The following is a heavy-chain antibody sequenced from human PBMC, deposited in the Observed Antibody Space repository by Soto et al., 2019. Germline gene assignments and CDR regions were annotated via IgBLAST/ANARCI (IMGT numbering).Heavy chain of an antibody. Sequence: TSVKVFCKASGYTFTSYDINWVRQATGQGLEWMGWMNPNSGNTGYAQKFQGRVTMTRNTSISTAYMELSSLRSEDTAVYYCARVPRGDILTGYYPHPDAFDIWGQGTMVTVSS. CDR1: GYTFTSYD. CDR2: MNPNSGNT. CDR3: ARVPRGDILTGYYPHPDAFDI. J-gene: IGHJ3*02. D-gene: IGHD3-9*01. V-gene: IGHV1-8*01.